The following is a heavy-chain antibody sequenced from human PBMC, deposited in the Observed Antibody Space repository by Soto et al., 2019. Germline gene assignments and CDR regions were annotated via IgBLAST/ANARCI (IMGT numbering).Heavy chain of an antibody. V-gene: IGHV3-7*05. D-gene: IGHD3-22*01. J-gene: IGHJ4*02. Sequence: PGGSLRLSCAASGFTFSSYWMSWVRQAPGKGLEWVANIKQDGSEKYYVDSVKGRFTISRDNAKNSLYLQMNSLSAQCTAVYYSAREEGNYYDSSGYYPPAAFDYWGQGALVTVSS. CDR2: IKQDGSEK. CDR3: AREEGNYYDSSGYYPPAAFDY. CDR1: GFTFSSYW.